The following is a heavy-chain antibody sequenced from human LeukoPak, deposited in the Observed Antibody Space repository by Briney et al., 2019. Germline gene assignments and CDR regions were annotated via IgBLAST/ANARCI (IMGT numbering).Heavy chain of an antibody. D-gene: IGHD3-22*01. Sequence: SETLSLTCTVSGGSISSYYWSWIRQPPGKGLEWIGYIYHSGSTNYNPSLKGRVTISVDTSKNQFSLKLSSVTAADTAVYYCARQTRMIVVVPDWFDPWGQGTLVTVSS. CDR1: GGSISSYY. V-gene: IGHV4-59*08. J-gene: IGHJ5*02. CDR3: ARQTRMIVVVPDWFDP. CDR2: IYHSGST.